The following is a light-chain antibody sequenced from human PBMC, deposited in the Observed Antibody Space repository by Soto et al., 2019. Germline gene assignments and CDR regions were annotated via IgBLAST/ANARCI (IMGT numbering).Light chain of an antibody. V-gene: IGKV3-20*01. J-gene: IGKJ1*01. CDR1: QSVSSSY. CDR2: GAS. Sequence: IVLTQSPGTLSLSPGERATLSCRASQSVSSSYLAWYQQKPGQAPRLLIYGASSRATGIPDRFSGSGAGVYFTLTISRLEPEDFAVYYCQQYGTSPPGTFGQGTKVDIK. CDR3: QQYGTSPPGT.